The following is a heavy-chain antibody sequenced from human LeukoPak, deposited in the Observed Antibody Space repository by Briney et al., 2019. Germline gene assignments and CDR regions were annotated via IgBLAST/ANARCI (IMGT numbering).Heavy chain of an antibody. CDR3: ARDRCTNGVCYTFAY. D-gene: IGHD2-8*01. Sequence: QSGGSLRLSCAASGFTFSSYAMSWVRQAPGRGLEWVSYISSSSSTISYPDSVKGRFTISRDNAKNSLYLQMNNLRAEDTAVYYCARDRCTNGVCYTFAYWGQGTLVTVSS. J-gene: IGHJ4*02. CDR1: GFTFSSYA. CDR2: ISSSSSTI. V-gene: IGHV3-48*01.